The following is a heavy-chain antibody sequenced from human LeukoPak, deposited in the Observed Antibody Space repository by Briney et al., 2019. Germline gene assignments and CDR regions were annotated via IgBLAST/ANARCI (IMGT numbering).Heavy chain of an antibody. D-gene: IGHD3-3*01. Sequence: PGGSLRLSCAASGFTFSSYGMHWVRQAPGKGLEWVAFIRYDGSNKYYTDSVKGRFTISRDNSKNTLYLQMNSLRAEDTAVYYCARDFDYDFWRGYPYFDLWGQGTLVTVSS. J-gene: IGHJ4*02. CDR1: GFTFSSYG. V-gene: IGHV3-30*02. CDR3: ARDFDYDFWRGYPYFDL. CDR2: IRYDGSNK.